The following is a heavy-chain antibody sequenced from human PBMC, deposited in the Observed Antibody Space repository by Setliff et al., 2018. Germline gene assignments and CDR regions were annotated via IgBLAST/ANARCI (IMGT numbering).Heavy chain of an antibody. CDR3: ATTTLGRYCSGGNCYFGY. CDR2: ISHSGNT. Sequence: SETLSLTCSVSGGSIRGSSYFWSWIRQTPEKGLEWIGEISHSGNTNYNPSFKSRVTISIDTSKNQFSLKLTSVTAADTAVYYCATTTLGRYCSGGNCYFGYWGQGTLVTVS. V-gene: IGHV4-39*01. CDR1: GGSIRGSSYF. D-gene: IGHD2-15*01. J-gene: IGHJ4*02.